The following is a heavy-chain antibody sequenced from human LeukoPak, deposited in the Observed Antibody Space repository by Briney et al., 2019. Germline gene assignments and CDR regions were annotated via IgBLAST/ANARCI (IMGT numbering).Heavy chain of an antibody. V-gene: IGHV4-4*07. CDR2: IYSSGST. J-gene: IGHJ4*02. D-gene: IGHD2-2*01. Sequence: SETLSLTCTVSGGSVSSYYWSWIRQSAGKGLEWLGRIYSSGSTNYNPSLKSRVTLSVDTSKNQFSLKLRSVNAADTAVYYCARDFFSSTCYDYWGQGTLVTVSS. CDR3: ARDFFSSTCYDY. CDR1: GGSVSSYY.